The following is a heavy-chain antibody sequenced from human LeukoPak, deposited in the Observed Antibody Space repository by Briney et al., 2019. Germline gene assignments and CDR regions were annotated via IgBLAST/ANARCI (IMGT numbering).Heavy chain of an antibody. CDR3: ARGGSTRNLNDRFDY. Sequence: KTSETLSLTCTVSGGSISSYYWSWIRQPLGKGLEWIGYIYYSGSTNYNPSLKSRVTISVDTSKNQFSLKLSSVTAADTAVYYCARGGSTRNLNDRFDYWGQGTLVTVSS. CDR1: GGSISSYY. J-gene: IGHJ4*02. CDR2: IYYSGST. V-gene: IGHV4-59*01. D-gene: IGHD2-2*01.